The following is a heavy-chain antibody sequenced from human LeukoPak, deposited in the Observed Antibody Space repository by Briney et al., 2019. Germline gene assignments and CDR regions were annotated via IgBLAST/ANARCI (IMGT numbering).Heavy chain of an antibody. V-gene: IGHV1-69*05. J-gene: IGHJ4*02. CDR2: IIPIFGTA. Sequence: ASVKVSCKASGGTFSSYAISWVRQAPGQGLEWMGGIIPIFGTANYAQKFQGRVTITTDESTSTAYMELSSLRSEDTAVYCCARVGGGYNSFDYWGQGTLVTVSS. CDR1: GGTFSSYA. CDR3: ARVGGGYNSFDY. D-gene: IGHD5-24*01.